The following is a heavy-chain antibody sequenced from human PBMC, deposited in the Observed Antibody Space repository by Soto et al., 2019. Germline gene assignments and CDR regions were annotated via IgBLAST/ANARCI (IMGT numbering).Heavy chain of an antibody. V-gene: IGHV3-21*01. Sequence: GGSLRLSCAASGFTFSSYSMNWVRQAPGKGLEWVSSISSSRSYIYYAHSVKGRFTISRDNAKNSLYLQMNSLRAEDTSVYYCARDRYSGSYYAFDIWGQGTMVTVSS. CDR2: ISSSRSYI. J-gene: IGHJ3*02. CDR3: ARDRYSGSYYAFDI. D-gene: IGHD1-26*01. CDR1: GFTFSSYS.